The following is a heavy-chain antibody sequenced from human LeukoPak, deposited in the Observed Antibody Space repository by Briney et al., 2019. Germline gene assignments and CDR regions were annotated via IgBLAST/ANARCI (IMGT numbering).Heavy chain of an antibody. CDR1: GFTFTSYS. CDR2: ISSISSYI. CDR3: ARGPHSSDPNI. Sequence: GGSLRLSCAASGFTFTSYSMNWVRQAPGNGLEWVSSISSISSYIYYADSVKGRFNISRDNSKNSLYLQMNSLRAEDTAVYYCARGPHSSDPNIWGQGTMVTVSS. V-gene: IGHV3-21*01. D-gene: IGHD6-19*01. J-gene: IGHJ3*02.